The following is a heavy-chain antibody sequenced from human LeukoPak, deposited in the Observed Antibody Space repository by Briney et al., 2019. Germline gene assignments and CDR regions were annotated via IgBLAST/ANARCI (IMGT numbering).Heavy chain of an antibody. J-gene: IGHJ4*02. D-gene: IGHD3-10*01. CDR3: ARGTGSGSYWMDY. CDR2: IYTTGST. CDR1: SGSISSYY. Sequence: SETLSLTCTVSSGSISSYYWSWIRQPAGKGLEWIGRIYTTGSTNYNPSLKSRDTMSVDTSKNQFSLKLTSVTAADTAVYYCARGTGSGSYWMDYWGQGTLVTVPS. V-gene: IGHV4-4*07.